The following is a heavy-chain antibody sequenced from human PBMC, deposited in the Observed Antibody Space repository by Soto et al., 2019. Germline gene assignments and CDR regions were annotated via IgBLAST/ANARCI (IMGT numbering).Heavy chain of an antibody. CDR2: IYYSGST. D-gene: IGHD3-22*01. J-gene: IGHJ4*02. V-gene: IGHV4-31*02. CDR3: GASDSSGYYSPAY. Sequence: WIRQHPGKGLEWIGYIYYSGSTYHNPSLKSRVTISVDTSKNQFSLKLSSVTAADTAVYYCGASDSSGYYSPAYWGQGTLVTVSS.